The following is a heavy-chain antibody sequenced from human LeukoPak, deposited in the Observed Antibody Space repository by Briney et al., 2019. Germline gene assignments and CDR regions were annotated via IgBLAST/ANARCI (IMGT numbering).Heavy chain of an antibody. D-gene: IGHD2-8*01. J-gene: IGHJ5*02. CDR3: ARDAVYAIGIHWFDP. Sequence: GGSLRLSCAASGFTVSSNYMSWVRQAPGKGLEWVSVIYSGGSTYYADSVKGRFTISRDNSKNTLYLQMNSLRSEDTAVYYCARDAVYAIGIHWFDPWGQGTLVTVSS. CDR2: IYSGGST. V-gene: IGHV3-53*05. CDR1: GFTVSSNY.